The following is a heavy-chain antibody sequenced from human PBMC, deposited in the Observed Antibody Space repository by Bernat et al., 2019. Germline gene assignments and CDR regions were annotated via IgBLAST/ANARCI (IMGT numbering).Heavy chain of an antibody. Sequence: VQLLEPGGGLVQPGGSLRLSCAASGFTFSTYGMSWVRQAPGKGLEWVSAITGSGGSTYYSDSVKGRFTISRDNSKNTLYLQMNSLRAEDTAVYYCAKWDSDYGRSSHLDYWGQGALVTVSS. CDR3: AKWDSDYGRSSHLDY. J-gene: IGHJ4*02. CDR2: ITGSGGST. CDR1: GFTFSTYG. V-gene: IGHV3-23*01. D-gene: IGHD6-6*01.